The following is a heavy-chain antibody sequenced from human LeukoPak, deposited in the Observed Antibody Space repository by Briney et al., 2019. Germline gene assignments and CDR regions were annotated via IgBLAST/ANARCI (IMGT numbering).Heavy chain of an antibody. J-gene: IGHJ3*02. V-gene: IGHV3-53*04. CDR3: ARLLPYYYDSSGTEGAFDI. CDR1: GFTVSSNY. D-gene: IGHD3-22*01. CDR2: IYSGGST. Sequence: GGSLRLSCAASGFTVSSNYMSWVRQAPGKGLEWVSVIYSGGSTYYADSVKGRFTISRHNSKNTLYLQMNSLRAEDTAVYYCARLLPYYYDSSGTEGAFDIWGQGTMVTVSS.